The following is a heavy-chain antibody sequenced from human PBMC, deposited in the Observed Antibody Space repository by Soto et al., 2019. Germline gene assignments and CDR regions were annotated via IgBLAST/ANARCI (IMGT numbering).Heavy chain of an antibody. CDR2: IYYSGST. Sequence: ASETLSLTCTVSGGSISSGGYYWSWIRQHPGKGLEWIGYIYYSGSTNYNPSLKSRVTISVDTSKNQFSLKLSSVTAADTAVYYCARGHTIFGVVTSIDYWGQGTLVTVSS. J-gene: IGHJ4*02. CDR1: GGSISSGGYY. V-gene: IGHV4-61*08. CDR3: ARGHTIFGVVTSIDY. D-gene: IGHD3-3*01.